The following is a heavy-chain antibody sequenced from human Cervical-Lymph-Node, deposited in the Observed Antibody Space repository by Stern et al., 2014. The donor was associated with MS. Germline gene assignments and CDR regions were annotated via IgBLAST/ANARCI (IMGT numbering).Heavy chain of an antibody. J-gene: IGHJ4*02. CDR1: GFTFSNYG. V-gene: IGHV3-30*18. Sequence: VQLVESGGGVVQPGKSLRLSCAASGFTFSNYGMHWVRQAPGKGLEWVAVMSYDGTNKYYADSVKGRFTISRDNSMNTLYLQMTSLRAEDTAVYYCAKDQGFQPTVTTNDFWGQGTLVTVSS. CDR2: MSYDGTNK. D-gene: IGHD4-17*01. CDR3: AKDQGFQPTVTTNDF.